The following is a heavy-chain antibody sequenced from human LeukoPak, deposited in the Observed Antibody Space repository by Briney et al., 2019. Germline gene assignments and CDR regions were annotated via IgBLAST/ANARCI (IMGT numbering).Heavy chain of an antibody. CDR2: ISWNSGSI. D-gene: IGHD2-15*01. Sequence: GGSLRLSCAASGFTFDDYAIHWVRQAPGKGLEWVSGISWNSGSIGYADSVKGRFTISRDNAKNSLYLQMNSLRAEDTALYYCAKAMVMVAAGGNFDYWGQGTLVTVSS. CDR3: AKAMVMVAAGGNFDY. CDR1: GFTFDDYA. V-gene: IGHV3-9*01. J-gene: IGHJ4*02.